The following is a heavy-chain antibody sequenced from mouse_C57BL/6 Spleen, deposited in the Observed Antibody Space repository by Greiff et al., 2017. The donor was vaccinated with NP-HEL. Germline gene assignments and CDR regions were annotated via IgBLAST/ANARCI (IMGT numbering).Heavy chain of an antibody. CDR1: GFTFSSYA. CDR3: ARGDWDGYDVGYFDY. V-gene: IGHV5-4*03. J-gene: IGHJ2*01. D-gene: IGHD2-2*01. CDR2: ISDGGSYT. Sequence: EVMLVESGGGLVKPGGSLKLSCAASGFTFSSYAMSWVRQTPEKRLEWVATISDGGSYTYYPDNVKGRFTISRDNAKNNPYLQMSHLKSEDTAVYYCARGDWDGYDVGYFDYWGQGTTLTVSS.